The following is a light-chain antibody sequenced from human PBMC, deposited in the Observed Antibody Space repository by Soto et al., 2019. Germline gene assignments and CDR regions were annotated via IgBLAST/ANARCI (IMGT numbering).Light chain of an antibody. V-gene: IGLV2-23*03. CDR2: EGR. J-gene: IGLJ1*01. CDR1: SSDVGSYKF. CDR3: CSYAGGSNV. Sequence: QSALTQPASVSGSPGQSITISCTGSSSDVGSYKFVSWYQQHPGKAPKLMIYEGRKRPSGVSDRFSGSKSGNTASLTISGLQAEDEADYFCCSYAGGSNVFGAGTKVTVL.